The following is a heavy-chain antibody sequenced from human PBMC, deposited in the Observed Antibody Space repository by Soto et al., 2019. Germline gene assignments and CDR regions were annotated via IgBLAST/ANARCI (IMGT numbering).Heavy chain of an antibody. V-gene: IGHV1-8*01. Sequence: ASVKVSCKASGYTCTTYDINCVRRSPVQGLEWLGWMDPNSGSTGYAQNFQGRITMTRNISRNTAHMELSSLQSEDTAVYYCARERKFDFWRKGLDVWGQGTTVTVSS. J-gene: IGHJ6*02. CDR1: GYTCTTYD. CDR2: MDPNSGST. D-gene: IGHD3-3*01. CDR3: ARERKFDFWRKGLDV.